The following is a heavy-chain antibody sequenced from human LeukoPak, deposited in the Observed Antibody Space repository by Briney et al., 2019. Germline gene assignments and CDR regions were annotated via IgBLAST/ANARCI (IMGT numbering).Heavy chain of an antibody. CDR3: ARKDGDY. J-gene: IGHJ4*02. CDR2: IYSSGST. Sequence: SETLSLTCTVSGASISAFHWTWFRQPAGKGLEWIGLIYSSGSTLFNPSLKSRVAISVDLTKNQLSLKLTSVTAADTAMYYCARKDGDYWGRGTLVTVSS. CDR1: GASISAFH. V-gene: IGHV4-4*07.